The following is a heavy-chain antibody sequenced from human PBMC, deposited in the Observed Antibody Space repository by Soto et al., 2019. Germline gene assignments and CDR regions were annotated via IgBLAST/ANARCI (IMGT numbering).Heavy chain of an antibody. CDR3: ARGRYGDY. Sequence: QVHLVQSGAEVKKPGASVKVSRKASGYTFTSYGITWVRQAPGQGLEWMGWISAHNGNTDYAQKLQGRVIVTRDTSTSTAYMERRSLISDDTAVYYWARGRYGDYWGQGALVTVSS. CDR1: GYTFTSYG. CDR2: ISAHNGNT. V-gene: IGHV1-18*01. J-gene: IGHJ4*02. D-gene: IGHD1-1*01.